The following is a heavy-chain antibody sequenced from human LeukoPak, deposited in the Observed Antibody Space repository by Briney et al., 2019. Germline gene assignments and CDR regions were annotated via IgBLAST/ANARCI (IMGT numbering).Heavy chain of an antibody. J-gene: IGHJ3*02. CDR1: GYTFTSYD. V-gene: IGHV1-8*01. Sequence: ASVKVSCKASGYTFTSYDINWVRQATGQGLEWMGWMNPNSGNTGYAQKFQGRVTMTRNTSISTAYMELSSLKSEDTAVYYCARVRDGYNDAYDIWGQGTMVTVSS. CDR3: ARVRDGYNDAYDI. CDR2: MNPNSGNT. D-gene: IGHD5-24*01.